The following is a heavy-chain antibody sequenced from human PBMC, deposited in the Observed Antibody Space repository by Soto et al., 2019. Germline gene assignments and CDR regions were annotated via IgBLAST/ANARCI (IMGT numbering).Heavy chain of an antibody. D-gene: IGHD2-21*02. J-gene: IGHJ4*02. V-gene: IGHV3-48*02. CDR2: ISRSSSTI. CDR1: GFTFSSYS. Sequence: EVQLVESGGGLVQPGGSLRVSCAASGFTFSSYSMNWVRQAPGKGLEWVSYISRSSSTIYYADSVKGRFTISRDNAKNSLYLQMNSLRDEDTAVYYCASHCGGDCSIDYWGQGTLVTVSS. CDR3: ASHCGGDCSIDY.